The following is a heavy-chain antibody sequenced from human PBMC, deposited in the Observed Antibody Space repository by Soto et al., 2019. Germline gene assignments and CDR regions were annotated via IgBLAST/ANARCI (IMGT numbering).Heavy chain of an antibody. Sequence: GASVKVSCKAAGFTFTSSAVQWVRQARGQRLEWIGWIVVGSGNTNYAQKFQERVTITRDMSTSTAYMELSSLRSEDTAVYYCAAVPPLRGNCSSTSCYPKGYYYYGKDVWGQRTTVTVSS. CDR2: IVVGSGNT. V-gene: IGHV1-58*01. J-gene: IGHJ6*02. CDR1: GFTFTSSA. CDR3: AAVPPLRGNCSSTSCYPKGYYYYGKDV. D-gene: IGHD2-2*01.